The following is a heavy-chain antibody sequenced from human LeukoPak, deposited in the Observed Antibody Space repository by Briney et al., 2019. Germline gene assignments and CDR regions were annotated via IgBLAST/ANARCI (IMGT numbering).Heavy chain of an antibody. D-gene: IGHD6-13*01. J-gene: IGHJ4*02. CDR3: ARRIGFSSSWYYGRHYFDY. V-gene: IGHV1-2*02. CDR2: INPNSGGT. CDR1: GYTFTGYY. Sequence: GASVKVSCKASGYTFTGYYMHWVRQAPGQGLEWMGWINPNSGGTNYAQKFQGRVTMTRDTSISTAYMELSRLRSDDTAVYYCARRIGFSSSWYYGRHYFDYWGQGTLVTVSS.